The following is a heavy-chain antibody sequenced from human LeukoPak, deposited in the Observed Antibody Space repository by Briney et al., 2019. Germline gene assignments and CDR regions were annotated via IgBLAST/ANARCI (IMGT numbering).Heavy chain of an antibody. CDR3: ARFGSGYYSSWYDY. CDR1: GFTFSDYY. V-gene: IGHV3-11*04. CDR2: ISSSGTTI. Sequence: GGSLRLSCAASGFTFSDYYMTWIRQAPGKGLEWVSYISSSGTTIYYAAAVKGRFTISRDNAKNSLYLQMNSLRAEDTAVYYCARFGSGYYSSWYDYWGQGTLVTVSS. D-gene: IGHD3-3*01. J-gene: IGHJ4*02.